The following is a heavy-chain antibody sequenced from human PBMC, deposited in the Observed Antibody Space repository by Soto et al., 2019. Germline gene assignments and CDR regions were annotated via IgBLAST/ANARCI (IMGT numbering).Heavy chain of an antibody. CDR2: ISGRGEST. V-gene: IGHV3-23*01. CDR3: ARWRGQQLSRGYYGMDV. CDR1: GFTFSSYA. J-gene: IGHJ6*02. Sequence: EAQLLESGGGLVQPGGSLRLSCAASGFTFSSYAMSWVRQAPGKGLEWVSAISGRGESTNYADSVKGRFTISRDNSKNTLILQMNSLRAEDTAVYYCARWRGQQLSRGYYGMDVWGQGTTVTVSS. D-gene: IGHD6-13*01.